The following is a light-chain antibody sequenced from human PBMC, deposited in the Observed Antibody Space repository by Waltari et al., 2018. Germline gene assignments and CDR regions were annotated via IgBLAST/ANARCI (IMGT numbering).Light chain of an antibody. CDR1: QSVTSSS. J-gene: IGKJ2*03. V-gene: IGKV3-20*01. CDR3: QQYGSSPFS. Sequence: EIALTQSPGTLSLSPGERATLSCRASQSVTSSSLAWYQQKPGQAPRLLIYGASNRATGIPDRFSGSGSGTDFTLTITRLQPEDSAVYSCQQYGSSPFSFGQGTKVEIK. CDR2: GAS.